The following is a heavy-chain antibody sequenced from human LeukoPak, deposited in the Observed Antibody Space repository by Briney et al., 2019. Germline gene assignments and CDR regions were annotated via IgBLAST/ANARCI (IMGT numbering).Heavy chain of an antibody. Sequence: PGGSLRLSCAASGFTFSSYAMSWVRQAPGKGLEWVSAISGGGGSTYYADSVKGRFTISRDNSKNTLYLQMNSLRAEDTAVYYCSKATGPNSFRYIEYWGQGTLVTVSS. V-gene: IGHV3-23*01. CDR2: ISGGGGST. CDR1: GFTFSSYA. D-gene: IGHD3-9*01. CDR3: SKATGPNSFRYIEY. J-gene: IGHJ4*02.